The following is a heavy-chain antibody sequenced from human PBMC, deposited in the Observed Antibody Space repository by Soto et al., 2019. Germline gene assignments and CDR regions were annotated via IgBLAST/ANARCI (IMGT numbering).Heavy chain of an antibody. D-gene: IGHD1-26*01. CDR2: TYYRSKWYN. CDR3: ARDWGELLPSYYYYGMDV. Sequence: SQTLSLTCAISGDSVSSNSAAWNWIRQSPSRGLEWLGRTYYRSKWYNDYAVSVKSRITINPDTSKNQFSLQLNSVTPEDTAVYYCARDWGELLPSYYYYGMDVWGQGTTVTVSS. J-gene: IGHJ6*02. V-gene: IGHV6-1*01. CDR1: GDSVSSNSAA.